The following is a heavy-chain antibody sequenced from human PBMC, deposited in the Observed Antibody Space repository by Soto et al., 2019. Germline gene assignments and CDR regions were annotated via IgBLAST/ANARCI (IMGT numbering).Heavy chain of an antibody. CDR1: GFTFSDYY. CDR2: ISSSGSTI. CDR3: ARVGYCSGGSCQRFYYMDV. D-gene: IGHD2-15*01. V-gene: IGHV3-11*01. J-gene: IGHJ6*03. Sequence: GGSLRLSCAASGFTFSDYYMSWIRQAPGKGLEWVSYISSSGSTIYYADSVKGRFTISRDNAKNSLYLQMNSLRAEDTAVYYCARVGYCSGGSCQRFYYMDVWGKGTTVTVSS.